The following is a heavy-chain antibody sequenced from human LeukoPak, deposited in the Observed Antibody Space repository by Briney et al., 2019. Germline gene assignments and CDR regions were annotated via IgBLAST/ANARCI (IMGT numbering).Heavy chain of an antibody. CDR1: GGSISSSNW. CDR2: IYHSGST. V-gene: IGHV4-4*02. D-gene: IGHD4-11*01. J-gene: IGHJ4*02. CDR3: ARDLGGPIADYSPLYY. Sequence: PSGTLSLTCAVSGGSISSSNWWSWVRQPPGKGLEWIGEIYHSGSTNYNPSLKSRVTISVDRSKNQFSLRLSSVTAADTAVYYCARDLGGPIADYSPLYYWGQGTLVTVSS.